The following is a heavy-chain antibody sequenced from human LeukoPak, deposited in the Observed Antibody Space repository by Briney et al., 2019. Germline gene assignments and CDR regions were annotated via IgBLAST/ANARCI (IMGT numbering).Heavy chain of an antibody. Sequence: PSETLSLTCTVSGGSISSGDYYWCWIRQPRGKGLEWIGYIYYSGSTYYNPSLKSRVTISVDTSKNQFSLKLSSVTAADTAVYYCARSPRRRSMGDDYWGQGTLVTVSS. CDR3: ARSPRRRSMGDDY. V-gene: IGHV4-30-4*08. D-gene: IGHD3-16*01. CDR1: GGSISSGDYY. CDR2: IYYSGST. J-gene: IGHJ4*02.